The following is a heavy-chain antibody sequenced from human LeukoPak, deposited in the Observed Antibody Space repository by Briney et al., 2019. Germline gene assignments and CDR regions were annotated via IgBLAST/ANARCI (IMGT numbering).Heavy chain of an antibody. CDR2: IWHDASHT. D-gene: IGHD3-10*01. CDR3: AREIFGSGSYPDC. J-gene: IGHJ4*02. CDR1: GFSFSTYA. Sequence: GGSLRLSCAASGFSFSTYAMHWVRQAPGKGLEWVALIWHDASHTFYTDSVKGRFTIPRDNSKNTVYLQMNSLGGEDTAVYYCAREIFGSGSYPDCWGQGTLVTVSS. V-gene: IGHV3-33*01.